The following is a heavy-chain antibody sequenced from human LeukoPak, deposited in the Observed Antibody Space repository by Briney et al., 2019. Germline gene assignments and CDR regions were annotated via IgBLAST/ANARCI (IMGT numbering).Heavy chain of an antibody. J-gene: IGHJ6*03. CDR3: ARELSATSYYYYYYMDV. CDR2: ISSSSSYI. D-gene: IGHD5-24*01. Sequence: GGSLRLSCAASGFTFSSYSMNWVRQAPGKGLEWVSSISSSSSYIYYADSVKGRFTISRDNAENSLYLQMHSLRAEDTAVYYCARELSATSYYYYYYMDVWGKGTTVTVSS. CDR1: GFTFSSYS. V-gene: IGHV3-21*01.